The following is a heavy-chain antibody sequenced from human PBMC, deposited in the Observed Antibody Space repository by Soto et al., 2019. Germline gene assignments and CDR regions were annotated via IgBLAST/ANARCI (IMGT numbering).Heavy chain of an antibody. CDR2: IHHSGST. J-gene: IGHJ1*01. CDR3: SRGKGSHPGD. Sequence: QVQLQESGPGLVRPSGTVSLTCAVSGGSISSDNWLSWVRQPPGKGLEWIGEIHHSGSTNYHPSLKSRVTMSVAPSKNLFSLTLNSVTAADTAFYYWSRGKGSHPGDWGQGTLVSVSS. D-gene: IGHD6-13*01. CDR1: GGSISSDNW. V-gene: IGHV4-4*02.